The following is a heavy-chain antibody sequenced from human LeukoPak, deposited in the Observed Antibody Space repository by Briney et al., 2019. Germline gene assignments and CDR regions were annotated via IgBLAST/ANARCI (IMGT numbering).Heavy chain of an antibody. CDR2: INPNSGGT. Sequence: GASVKVSCKAAGYTFTGSYMHWVRQAPGQGLEWMGWINPNSGGTNYAQKFQGRVTMTRYTSISTAYMELSRLRSDDTAVYYCARDPGSYFYYYYGMDVWGQGTTVTVSS. V-gene: IGHV1-2*02. J-gene: IGHJ6*02. CDR1: GYTFTGSY. D-gene: IGHD1-26*01. CDR3: ARDPGSYFYYYYGMDV.